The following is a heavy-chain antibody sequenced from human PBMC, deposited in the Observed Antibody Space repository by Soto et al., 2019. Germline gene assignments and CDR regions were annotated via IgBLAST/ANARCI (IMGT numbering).Heavy chain of an antibody. Sequence: HPGWSLRLSCAASGLIFSNYKMHLVRQAPGKGLVWVPRINTDGSITDYADSVKGRFTVSRDNPKNTLYLQMNSLRAEDTAVYYCARDTDGLHYWGQGTLVPVSS. CDR3: ARDTDGLHY. V-gene: IGHV3-74*01. CDR2: INTDGSIT. J-gene: IGHJ4*02. CDR1: GLIFSNYK.